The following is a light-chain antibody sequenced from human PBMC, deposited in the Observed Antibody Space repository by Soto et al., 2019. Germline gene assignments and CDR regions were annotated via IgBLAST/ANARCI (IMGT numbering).Light chain of an antibody. CDR3: TSYAGSNNFGI. V-gene: IGLV2-8*01. CDR1: SSDVGSYNY. CDR2: EVT. J-gene: IGLJ1*01. Sequence: QSVLTQSPSSSVSPGQSVTISCTGTSSDVGSYNYVSWYQQHPGKAPKLMIYEVTKRPSGVPDRFSGSKSGNTASLTVSGLQAEDEADYYCTSYAGSNNFGIFGTGTKVTVL.